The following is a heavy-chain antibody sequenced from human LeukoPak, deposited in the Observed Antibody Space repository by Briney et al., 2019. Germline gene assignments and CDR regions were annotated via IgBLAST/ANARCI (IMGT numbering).Heavy chain of an antibody. J-gene: IGHJ4*02. D-gene: IGHD5-18*01. Sequence: SETLSLTCAVFGGSFTTYYWTWIRQPPGKGLEWIGEFHHSGRANYKPSLRSRVTISLDTSKNQFSLNLNSVTAADTAVYYCAREYSYGYLDYWGQGTLVTVSS. V-gene: IGHV4-34*01. CDR3: AREYSYGYLDY. CDR2: FHHSGRA. CDR1: GGSFTTYY.